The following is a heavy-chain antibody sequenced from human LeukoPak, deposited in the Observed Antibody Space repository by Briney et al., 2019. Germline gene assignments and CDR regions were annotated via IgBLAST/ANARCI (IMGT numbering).Heavy chain of an antibody. CDR3: IVFGDSNH. Sequence: GGSLRLCCAASGRTGSHNYVSWVRRAPGKGLEWVSAIHTSGDTCYADSVKGRFTISRDTSKNTLYLQINSLRVEDTAVYYCIVFGDSNHWGQGTLVTVSS. CDR2: IHTSGDT. D-gene: IGHD4-17*01. J-gene: IGHJ5*02. V-gene: IGHV3-53*01. CDR1: GRTGSHNY.